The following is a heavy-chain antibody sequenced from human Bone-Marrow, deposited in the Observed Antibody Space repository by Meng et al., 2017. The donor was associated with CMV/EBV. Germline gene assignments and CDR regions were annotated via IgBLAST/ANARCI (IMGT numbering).Heavy chain of an antibody. D-gene: IGHD6-19*01. CDR3: ARDRSAVADH. CDR1: GYTFTGYY. CDR2: ISAYNGNT. J-gene: IGHJ4*02. V-gene: IGHV1-18*04. Sequence: ASVKVSCKASGYTFTGYYMHWVRQAPGQGLEWMGWISAYNGNTNYAQKLQGRVTMTTDTSTSTAYMELRSLRSDDTAVYYCARDRSAVADHWGQGTLVTVSS.